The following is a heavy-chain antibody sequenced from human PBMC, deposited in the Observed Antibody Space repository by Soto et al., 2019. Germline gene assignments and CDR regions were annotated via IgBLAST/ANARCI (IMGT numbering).Heavy chain of an antibody. CDR2: IYYSGST. V-gene: IGHV4-59*04. D-gene: IGHD3-10*01. Sequence: SETLSLTCTVSGGSISSYYWSWIRQPPGKGLEWIGYIYYSGSTYSNPSLKSRVTISADTSKNQFSLKLSSVTAADTAVYYCARQSEYYYASGRAAPLYGMDVWGQGTTVTVSS. CDR3: ARQSEYYYASGRAAPLYGMDV. J-gene: IGHJ6*02. CDR1: GGSISSYY.